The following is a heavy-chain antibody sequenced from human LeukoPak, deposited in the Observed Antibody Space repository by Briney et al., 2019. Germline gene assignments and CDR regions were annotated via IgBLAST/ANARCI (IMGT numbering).Heavy chain of an antibody. J-gene: IGHJ5*02. D-gene: IGHD3-22*01. V-gene: IGHV1-18*01. Sequence: GASVKVSCKASGYTFTSYGISWVRQAPGQGLEWMGWISAYNGNTNHAQKLQGRVTMTTDTSTSTAYMELRSLRSDDTAVYYCARAKRPYYYDSSGSNWFDPWGQGTLVTVSS. CDR3: ARAKRPYYYDSSGSNWFDP. CDR2: ISAYNGNT. CDR1: GYTFTSYG.